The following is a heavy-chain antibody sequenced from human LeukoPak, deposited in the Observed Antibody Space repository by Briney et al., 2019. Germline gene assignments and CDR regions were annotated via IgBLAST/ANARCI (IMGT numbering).Heavy chain of an antibody. J-gene: IGHJ5*02. Sequence: GESLKISCKGTGYSFTSYWIGWVRQMPGKGLEWMGIIYPGDSDTRYSPSFQGQVTISADKSISTAYLQWSSLKASDTGTYYCARRAYSFVWFDPWGQGTLVSVSS. CDR3: ARRAYSFVWFDP. V-gene: IGHV5-51*01. D-gene: IGHD5-18*01. CDR2: IYPGDSDT. CDR1: GYSFTSYW.